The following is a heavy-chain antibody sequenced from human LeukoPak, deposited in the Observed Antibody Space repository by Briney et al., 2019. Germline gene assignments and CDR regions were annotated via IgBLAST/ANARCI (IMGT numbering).Heavy chain of an antibody. CDR1: GASLSSYY. J-gene: IGHJ6*02. V-gene: IGHV4-59*08. Sequence: SETQSLNCTVSGASLSSYYWSWIRLPPGKGLEWIGSIYYSGVTNFNPSLKRRLAMSVDTSRNLFSLKLSSVTAADTAVYYCARREGSHYSVDIWGQGTTVTVSS. CDR2: IYYSGVT. CDR3: ARREGSHYSVDI. D-gene: IGHD2-21*01.